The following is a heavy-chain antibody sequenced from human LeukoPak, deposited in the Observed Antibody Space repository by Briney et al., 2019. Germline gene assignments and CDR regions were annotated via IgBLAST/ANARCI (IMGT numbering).Heavy chain of an antibody. CDR3: ARLRGVYSSSDYYFDY. D-gene: IGHD6-6*01. CDR2: IYYSGST. J-gene: IGHJ4*02. CDR1: GASISSTTYY. Sequence: PSETLSLTCTVSGASISSTTYYWGWIRQPPRKGLEWIASIYYSGSTYYNPSLKSRVTISVDTSKNQFSLKLSAVTAADTAVYYCARLRGVYSSSDYYFDYWGQGTLVTVSS. V-gene: IGHV4-39*07.